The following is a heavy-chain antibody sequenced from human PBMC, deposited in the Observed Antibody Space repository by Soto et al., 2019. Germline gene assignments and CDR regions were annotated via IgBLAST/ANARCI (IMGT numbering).Heavy chain of an antibody. CDR1: GYTFTSYG. V-gene: IGHV1-18*01. CDR3: ARGRGHSLIYFEY. J-gene: IGHJ4*02. D-gene: IGHD2-21*02. Sequence: QVQLVQSGAEVKKPGASVKVSCKASGYTFTSYGISWVRQAPGQGLEWMGWISTYNGDTKYAQRLQGRVTMTTDTATSTAYIELRNLRSDDTAVHYCARGRGHSLIYFEYWGQATLVTVSS. CDR2: ISTYNGDT.